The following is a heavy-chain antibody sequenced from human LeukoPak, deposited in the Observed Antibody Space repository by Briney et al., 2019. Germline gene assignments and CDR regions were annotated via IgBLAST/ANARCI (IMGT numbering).Heavy chain of an antibody. V-gene: IGHV1-8*01. Sequence: ASVKVSCKASRYTFTTYDINWVRQATGQGLEWMGWMNPNSGNTGYAQKFQGRVTMTRNTSMSTAYMELNSLRSEDTAVYYCARDYGPIAAAGTEYYYYGLDVWGQGTTVTVSS. J-gene: IGHJ6*02. CDR3: ARDYGPIAAAGTEYYYYGLDV. CDR1: RYTFTTYD. CDR2: MNPNSGNT. D-gene: IGHD6-13*01.